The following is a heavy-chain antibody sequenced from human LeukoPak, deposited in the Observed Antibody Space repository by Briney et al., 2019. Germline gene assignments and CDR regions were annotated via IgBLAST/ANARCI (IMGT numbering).Heavy chain of an antibody. CDR2: INPNSGGT. CDR1: GYTFTSYY. CDR3: ARRLSGWYWFDP. V-gene: IGHV1-2*02. Sequence: SVQISCKASGYTFTSYYMHWVRRAPGQGLEWMGWINPNSGGTNYAQKFQGRVTMTRDTSISTAYMELSRLRSDDTAVYYCARRLSGWYWFDPWGQGTLVTVSS. D-gene: IGHD6-19*01. J-gene: IGHJ5*02.